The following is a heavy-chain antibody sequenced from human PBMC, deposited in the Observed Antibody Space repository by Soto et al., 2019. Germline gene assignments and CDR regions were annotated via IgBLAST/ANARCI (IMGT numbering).Heavy chain of an antibody. J-gene: IGHJ6*02. Sequence: QVQLVQSGAEVKNPGSSVRVSCKTSGFTFNVYGIHWVRQAPGQGLEWMGGLIPIYDEPNYAQKFQGRVTITADKSTATVYLELNSLRSEDTAVYFCARVRDPHLDHYGLDVWGQGKTVTVSS. CDR2: LIPIYDEP. V-gene: IGHV1-69*06. CDR3: ARVRDPHLDHYGLDV. CDR1: GFTFNVYG.